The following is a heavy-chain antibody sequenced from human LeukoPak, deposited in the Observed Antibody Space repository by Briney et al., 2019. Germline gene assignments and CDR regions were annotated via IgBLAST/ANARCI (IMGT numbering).Heavy chain of an antibody. D-gene: IGHD5-18*01. V-gene: IGHV4-4*02. J-gene: IGHJ5*02. CDR1: GGSISSSNW. CDR3: ASVDTALNWFDP. CDR2: IYHSGST. Sequence: SETLSLTCAVSGGSISSSNWWSWVRQPPGKGLEWIGEIYHSGSTNYNPSLKSRVTISVDKSKNQFSLKLSSVTAADTAVYYCASVDTALNWFDPWGQGTLVTVSS.